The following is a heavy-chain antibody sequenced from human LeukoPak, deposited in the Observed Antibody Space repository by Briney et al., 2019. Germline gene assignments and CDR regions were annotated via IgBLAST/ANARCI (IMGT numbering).Heavy chain of an antibody. V-gene: IGHV1-2*02. J-gene: IGHJ6*02. CDR2: INPNSGDT. Sequence: GASVKVSCKASGYTFTGYYMHWVRQAPGQGLEWMGWINPNSGDTNFAQKFPGRVTLTGDTSINTVYMELSRLRFDDTAVYYCARKATGQYGMDVWGQGTTVTVSS. CDR1: GYTFTGYY. CDR3: ARKATGQYGMDV. D-gene: IGHD6-13*01.